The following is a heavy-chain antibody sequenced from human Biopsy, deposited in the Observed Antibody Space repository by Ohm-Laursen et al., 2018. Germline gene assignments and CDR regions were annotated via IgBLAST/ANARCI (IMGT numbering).Heavy chain of an antibody. CDR2: ISNIGST. Sequence: GTLSLTCTVSGGSISNYFWTWIRQPPGKGLEWLGYISNIGSTNYNPSLKSRVTISVDTSKNHFSLKLTSVTAADTAVYYCARESALAGDFDSWGQGTLVTVSS. V-gene: IGHV4-59*01. CDR1: GGSISNYF. J-gene: IGHJ4*02. CDR3: ARESALAGDFDS. D-gene: IGHD6-19*01.